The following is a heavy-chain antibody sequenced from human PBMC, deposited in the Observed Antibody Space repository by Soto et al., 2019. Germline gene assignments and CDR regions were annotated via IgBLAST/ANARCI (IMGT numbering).Heavy chain of an antibody. CDR1: LYTFTNYY. Sequence: ASVKVSCKASLYTFTNYYIQWVRQAPGQGLEWMGMINPHGGNTGYTERFQGRVTMTRNTSISTAYMELSSLRSEDTAVYYCARTLYGDNVDYWGQGTLVTVSS. D-gene: IGHD4-17*01. J-gene: IGHJ4*02. CDR3: ARTLYGDNVDY. CDR2: INPHGGNT. V-gene: IGHV1-46*01.